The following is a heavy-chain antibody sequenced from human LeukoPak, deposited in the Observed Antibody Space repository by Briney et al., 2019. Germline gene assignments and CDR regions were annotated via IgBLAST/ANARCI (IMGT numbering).Heavy chain of an antibody. CDR2: ISSSSSYI. Sequence: GGSLRLSCAASGFTFSSYSMNWVRQAPGKGLEWVSSISSSSSYIYYADSVKGRFTISRDNAKNSLYLRMNSLRAEDTAVYYCARDGGYSYGFHYYYYMDVWGKGTTVTVSS. J-gene: IGHJ6*03. CDR1: GFTFSSYS. D-gene: IGHD5-18*01. V-gene: IGHV3-21*01. CDR3: ARDGGYSYGFHYYYYMDV.